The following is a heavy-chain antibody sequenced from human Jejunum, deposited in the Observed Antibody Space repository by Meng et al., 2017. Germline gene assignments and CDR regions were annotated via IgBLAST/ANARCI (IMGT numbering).Heavy chain of an antibody. D-gene: IGHD1-7*01. CDR1: GGFSSIHW. V-gene: IGHV4-4*02. CDR3: ARGWKYAWFN. Sequence: QVHLQESGPGLVRPVGALALPGAVSGGFSSIHWWSWLRQPPGKGLEWIGEMHQSGSSNYNPSLKSRLTMSVDESKNHFSLKLNSVTAADTAVYYCARGWKYAWFNWGQGTLVTVSS. J-gene: IGHJ4*02. CDR2: MHQSGSS.